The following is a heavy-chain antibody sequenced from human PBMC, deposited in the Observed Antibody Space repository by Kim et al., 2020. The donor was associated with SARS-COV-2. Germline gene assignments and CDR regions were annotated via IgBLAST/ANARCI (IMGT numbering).Heavy chain of an antibody. CDR3: ARPGSVSGWFYFDY. V-gene: IGHV4-39*01. D-gene: IGHD6-19*01. J-gene: IGHJ4*02. Sequence: YNPSLKSRVIISVDTSNNHFSLKLTSVTAADTSKYYCARPGSVSGWFYFDYWGQGTLVTVSS.